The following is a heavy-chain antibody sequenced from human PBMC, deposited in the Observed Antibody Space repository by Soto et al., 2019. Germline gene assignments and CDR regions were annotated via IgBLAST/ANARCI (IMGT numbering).Heavy chain of an antibody. Sequence: SDTLSLTCTVSGGSISTYYWSWIRQPPGKGLEWIGYIYYSGSTNYNPSLKSRVTISVDTSKNQFSLKLTSVTAADTAVYYCAKDLPGPPVTTFFGFDYWGQGTLVTVSS. CDR1: GGSISTYY. CDR2: IYYSGST. CDR3: AKDLPGPPVTTFFGFDY. J-gene: IGHJ4*02. D-gene: IGHD4-17*01. V-gene: IGHV4-59*01.